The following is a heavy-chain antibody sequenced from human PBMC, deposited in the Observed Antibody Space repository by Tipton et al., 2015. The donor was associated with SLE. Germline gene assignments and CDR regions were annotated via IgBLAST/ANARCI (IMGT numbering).Heavy chain of an antibody. V-gene: IGHV3-9*01. Sequence: LSLTCTVSGGSISSYYWSWVRQAPGKGLEWVSGITWNSGDIGYADSVRGRFTISRDNAKKALYLQMNSLKTDDTALYYCALTGDWRGLNYWGHGTLVTVSS. J-gene: IGHJ4*01. CDR1: GGSISSYY. CDR2: ITWNSGDI. D-gene: IGHD7-27*01. CDR3: ALTGDWRGLNY.